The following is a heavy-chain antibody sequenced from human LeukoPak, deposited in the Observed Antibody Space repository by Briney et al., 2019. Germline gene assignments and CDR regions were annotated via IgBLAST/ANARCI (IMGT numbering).Heavy chain of an antibody. CDR2: IILIFGTA. D-gene: IGHD5-12*01. J-gene: IGHJ4*02. V-gene: IGHV1-69*06. Sequence: SVKVSCKASGGTFSSYAISWVRQAPGQGLEWMGGIILIFGTANYAQKFQGRVTITADKSTSTAYMELSSLRSEDTAVYYCARAFSSGYDRWIYYFDYWGQGTLVTVSS. CDR1: GGTFSSYA. CDR3: ARAFSSGYDRWIYYFDY.